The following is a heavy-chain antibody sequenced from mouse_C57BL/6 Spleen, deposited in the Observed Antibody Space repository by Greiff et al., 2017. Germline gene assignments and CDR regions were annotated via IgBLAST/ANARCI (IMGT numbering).Heavy chain of an antibody. CDR3: ARSTTVVEDYAMDY. CDR2: IDPSDSYT. Sequence: VQLQQPGAELVMPGASVKLSCKASGYTFTSYWMHWVKQRPGQGLEWIGEIDPSDSYTNYNQKFQGKSTLTVDKSSSTAYMQLSSLTSEDSAVYYCARSTTVVEDYAMDYWGQGTSVTVSS. V-gene: IGHV1-69*01. CDR1: GYTFTSYW. J-gene: IGHJ4*01. D-gene: IGHD1-1*01.